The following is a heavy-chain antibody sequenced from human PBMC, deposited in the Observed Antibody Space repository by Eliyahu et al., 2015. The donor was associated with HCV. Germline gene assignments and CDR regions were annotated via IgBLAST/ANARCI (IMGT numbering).Heavy chain of an antibody. J-gene: IGHJ3*02. V-gene: IGHV4-39*01. CDR1: GGSISSSSYY. Sequence: QLQLQESGPGLVKPSETLSLTCTVSGGSISSSSYYWGWIRQPPGKGLEWIGSIYYSGSTYYNPSLKSRVTISVDTSKNQFSLKLSSVTAADTAVYYCARHSDSSGYYYVGDAFDIWGQGTMVTVSS. D-gene: IGHD3-22*01. CDR3: ARHSDSSGYYYVGDAFDI. CDR2: IYYSGST.